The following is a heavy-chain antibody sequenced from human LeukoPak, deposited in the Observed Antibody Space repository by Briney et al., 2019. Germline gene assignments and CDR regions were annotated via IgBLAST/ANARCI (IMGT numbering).Heavy chain of an antibody. V-gene: IGHV3-74*01. D-gene: IGHD3-22*01. CDR3: ARENYYDSSGRSLGY. CDR2: INSDGSST. Sequence: GGSLRLSCAASGFTFSSYWMHWVRQAPGKGLVWVSRINSDGSSTSYADSVKGRFTISRDNAKNTLYLQMNSLRAEDTAVYYCARENYYDSSGRSLGYWGQGTLVTVSS. J-gene: IGHJ4*02. CDR1: GFTFSSYW.